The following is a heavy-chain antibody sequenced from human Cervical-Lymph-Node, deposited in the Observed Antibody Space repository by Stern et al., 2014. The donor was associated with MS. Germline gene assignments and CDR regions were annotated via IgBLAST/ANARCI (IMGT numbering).Heavy chain of an antibody. Sequence: QVQLVESGPGLVKPSQTLSLTCTVSGGSISSGDYYWSWLRQPPGKGLEWIGYIYYSGSTYYNTSLKSRAIISVDTSKNQFSLKLSSVTAADTAVYYCAIIDGVSDYWGQGTLVTVSS. CDR2: IYYSGST. V-gene: IGHV4-30-4*01. CDR1: GGSISSGDYY. D-gene: IGHD2/OR15-2a*01. CDR3: AIIDGVSDY. J-gene: IGHJ4*02.